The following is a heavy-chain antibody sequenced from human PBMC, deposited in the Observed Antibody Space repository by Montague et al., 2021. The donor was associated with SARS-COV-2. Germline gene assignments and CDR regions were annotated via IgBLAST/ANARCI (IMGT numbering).Heavy chain of an antibody. CDR1: GGSISSYY. Sequence: SETLSLTCTVSGGSISSYYWSWIRQPPGKGLEWIGYIYYSGSTNYNPSLKSRVTISVDTSKNQFSLKLSSVTAADMAVYYCARGIFTIPFIPAHYYMDVWGKGTTVTVSS. V-gene: IGHV4-59*01. CDR2: IYYSGST. D-gene: IGHD3-3*01. J-gene: IGHJ6*03. CDR3: ARGIFTIPFIPAHYYMDV.